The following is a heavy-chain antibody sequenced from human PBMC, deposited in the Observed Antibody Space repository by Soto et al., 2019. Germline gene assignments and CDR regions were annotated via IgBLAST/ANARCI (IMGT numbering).Heavy chain of an antibody. V-gene: IGHV1-69*13. J-gene: IGHJ6*02. CDR3: ARATYYGMDV. CDR2: IIPIFGTA. CDR1: GGTFSSYA. Sequence: GASVKVSCKASGGTFSSYAISWVRQAPGQGLEWMGGIIPIFGTANYAQEFQGRVTITADESTSTAYMELSSLRSEDTAVYYCARATYYGMDVWGQGXTVTVYS. D-gene: IGHD4-17*01.